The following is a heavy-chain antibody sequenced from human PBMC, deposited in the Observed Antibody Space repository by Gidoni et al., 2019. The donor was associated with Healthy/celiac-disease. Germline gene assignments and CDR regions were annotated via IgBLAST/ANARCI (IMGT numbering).Heavy chain of an antibody. Sequence: EVQLVESGGGLVKPGGSLRLSCAASGFTFSNAWMSWVRQAPGKGLEWVGRIKSKTDGGTTDYAAPVKGRFTISRDDSKNTLYLQMNSLKTEDTAVYYCTTDIVVVPASLPIDYWGQGTLVTVSS. CDR3: TTDIVVVPASLPIDY. CDR1: GFTFSNAW. D-gene: IGHD2-2*02. CDR2: IKSKTDGGTT. V-gene: IGHV3-15*01. J-gene: IGHJ4*02.